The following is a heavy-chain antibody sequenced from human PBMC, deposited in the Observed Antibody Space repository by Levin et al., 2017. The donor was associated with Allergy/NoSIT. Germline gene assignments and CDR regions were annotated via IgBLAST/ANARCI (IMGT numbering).Heavy chain of an antibody. J-gene: IGHJ2*01. D-gene: IGHD3-10*01. V-gene: IGHV4-59*01. CDR1: GGSISGYY. CDR2: FYYGGST. CDR3: ARALSYYGSGTYKYFDL. Sequence: TSETLSLTCSVSGGSISGYYWGWIRQPPGKGLDWIGYFYYGGSTNYNPSLKSRVTMSVDTSKNQFSLKLSSVTAADTAVYYCARALSYYGSGTYKYFDLWGRGTLVTVSS.